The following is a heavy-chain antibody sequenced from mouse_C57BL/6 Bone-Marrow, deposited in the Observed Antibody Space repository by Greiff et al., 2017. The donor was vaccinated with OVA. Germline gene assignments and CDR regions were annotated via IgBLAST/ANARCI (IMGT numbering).Heavy chain of an antibody. D-gene: IGHD1-1*01. CDR2: INPNNGGT. Sequence: VQLQQSGPELVKPGASVKISCKASGYTFTDYYMNWVKQSHGKSLEWIGDINPNNGGTSYNQKFKGKATLTVDKSSSTAYMELRSLTSEDSAVYYCARRAYYYGSSYPDLHWYFDVWGTGTTVTVSS. CDR3: ARRAYYYGSSYPDLHWYFDV. CDR1: GYTFTDYY. J-gene: IGHJ1*03. V-gene: IGHV1-26*01.